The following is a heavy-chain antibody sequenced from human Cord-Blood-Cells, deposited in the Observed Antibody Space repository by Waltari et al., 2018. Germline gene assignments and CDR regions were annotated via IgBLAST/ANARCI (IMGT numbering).Heavy chain of an antibody. CDR1: GFTFGDYA. J-gene: IGHJ3*02. Sequence: EVQLVESGGGLVQPGRSLRLSCTASGFTFGDYAMSWVRQAPGKGVEWVGFIRSKAYGGTTEYAGSVKGRFTISRDDSKSIAYLQMNSLKTEDTAVYYCTRVLGGGEDAFDIWGQGTMVTVSS. D-gene: IGHD3-16*01. CDR3: TRVLGGGEDAFDI. V-gene: IGHV3-49*04. CDR2: IRSKAYGGTT.